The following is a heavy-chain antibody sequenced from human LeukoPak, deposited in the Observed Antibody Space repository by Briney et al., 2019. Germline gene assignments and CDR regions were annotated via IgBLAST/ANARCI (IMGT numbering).Heavy chain of an antibody. CDR1: GFTFSSYA. D-gene: IGHD6-13*01. V-gene: IGHV3-30*18. Sequence: GRSLRLSCAASGFTFSSYAMHWVRQAPGKGLEWVAVISYDGRNKYYAESVKGRITISRDNSKNTLYLQMNSLRAEGTAVYYCAKDRWHQLVSYPHHYWGQGTLVSVSS. CDR3: AKDRWHQLVSYPHHY. J-gene: IGHJ4*02. CDR2: ISYDGRNK.